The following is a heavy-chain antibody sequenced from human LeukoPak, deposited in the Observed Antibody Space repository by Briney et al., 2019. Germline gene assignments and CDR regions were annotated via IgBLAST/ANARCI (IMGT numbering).Heavy chain of an antibody. J-gene: IGHJ4*02. CDR2: ISSSGGST. CDR3: ARDGNRITMIEPIDY. V-gene: IGHV3-23*01. D-gene: IGHD3-22*01. Sequence: GGSLRLSCAASGFTFSSAAMSWVRQAPGKGLEWVSIISSSGGSTYYADSVKGRFIISRDNSKNTLYLQMNSLRAEDTAVYYCARDGNRITMIEPIDYWGQGTLVTVSS. CDR1: GFTFSSAA.